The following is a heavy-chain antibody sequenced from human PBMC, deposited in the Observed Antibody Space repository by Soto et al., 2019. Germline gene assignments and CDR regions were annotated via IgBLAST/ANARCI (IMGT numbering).Heavy chain of an antibody. Sequence: PGGSLRLSCAASGFTVTSNYTSWVRQAPGKGLEWVSIIYSGGSTYYADSVKGRFTISRHNSRNTLYLQMNSLRTEDTAVYYCARILYSNTFYYYYMDVWGKGTTVTVSS. V-gene: IGHV3-53*04. D-gene: IGHD6-13*01. J-gene: IGHJ6*03. CDR3: ARILYSNTFYYYYMDV. CDR1: GFTVTSNY. CDR2: IYSGGST.